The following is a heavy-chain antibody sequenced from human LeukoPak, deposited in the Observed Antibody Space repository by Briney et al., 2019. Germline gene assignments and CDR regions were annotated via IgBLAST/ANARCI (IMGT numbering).Heavy chain of an antibody. J-gene: IGHJ4*02. Sequence: GESLKISCKASGYSFTSYWIGWVRQMPGKGLEWMGIIYPGNSDTRYSPSFQGQVTISADKSISTAYLQWSSLKASDTAMYYCARTTMVRGVTRHFDYWGQGTLVTVSS. CDR1: GYSFTSYW. D-gene: IGHD3-10*01. CDR2: IYPGNSDT. V-gene: IGHV5-51*01. CDR3: ARTTMVRGVTRHFDY.